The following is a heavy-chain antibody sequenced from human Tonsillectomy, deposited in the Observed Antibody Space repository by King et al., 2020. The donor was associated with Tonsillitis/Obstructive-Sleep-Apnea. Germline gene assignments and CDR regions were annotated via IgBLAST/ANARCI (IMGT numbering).Heavy chain of an antibody. CDR2: ISWNSGSI. CDR3: ARGPFGSGALFFDY. CDR1: GFTFDDYA. D-gene: IGHD3-10*01. J-gene: IGHJ4*02. V-gene: IGHV3-9*01. Sequence: VQLVESGGGLVEPGRSLRLSCAASGFTFDDYAMHWVRQAPGKGLEWVSGISWNSGSIDYADAVKGRFTISRDNAKNSLYLQMNSLRAEDTALYYCARGPFGSGALFFDYCGQGGLVTVSS.